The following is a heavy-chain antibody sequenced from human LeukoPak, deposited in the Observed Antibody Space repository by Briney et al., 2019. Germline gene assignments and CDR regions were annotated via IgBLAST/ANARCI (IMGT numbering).Heavy chain of an antibody. CDR3: ARGGSSRAKNYFDY. D-gene: IGHD1-26*01. Sequence: GTLRLSCAASGFTFSSYEMNWVRQAPGKGLEWVSYISSGGSAIYYGGSVKGRFAISRDNVKNSLYLQMNSLRAEDTAVYYCARGGSSRAKNYFDYWGQGTLVTVSS. V-gene: IGHV3-48*03. J-gene: IGHJ4*02. CDR1: GFTFSSYE. CDR2: ISSGGSAI.